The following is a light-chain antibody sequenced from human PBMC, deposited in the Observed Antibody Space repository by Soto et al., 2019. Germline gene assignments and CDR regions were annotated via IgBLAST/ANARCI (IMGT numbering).Light chain of an antibody. CDR1: SSDVGGYNY. CDR2: EVS. Sequence: QSALTQPPSASGSPGQSVTISCTGTSSDVGGYNYVSWYQQHPGKAPKILIYEVSKRPSGVPDRFFGSKSGNTASLTVSGLQAEDEAEYHCSSYAGTYCVFGTGTQLTVL. CDR3: SSYAGTYCV. V-gene: IGLV2-8*01. J-gene: IGLJ1*01.